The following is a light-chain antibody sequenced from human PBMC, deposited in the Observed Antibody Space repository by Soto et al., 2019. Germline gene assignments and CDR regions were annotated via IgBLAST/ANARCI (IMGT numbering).Light chain of an antibody. Sequence: EVVLTQSPGTLSLSPGERATLSCRASQSISSYLAWYQKKPGQAPRLLIYGSSVRATGVPDRFSGSGSGTDFTLTIGGLEPEDFAVYYCQQYALSPWTFGQGTKVDIK. CDR1: QSISSY. V-gene: IGKV3-20*01. CDR2: GSS. CDR3: QQYALSPWT. J-gene: IGKJ1*01.